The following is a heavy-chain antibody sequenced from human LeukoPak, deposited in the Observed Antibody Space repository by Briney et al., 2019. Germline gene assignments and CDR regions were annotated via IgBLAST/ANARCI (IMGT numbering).Heavy chain of an antibody. CDR3: ARGRGGYAHFDY. V-gene: IGHV3-74*01. D-gene: IGHD5-12*01. CDR1: GFTFSSYW. CDR2: INTDGSST. Sequence: PGGSLRLSCAASGFTFSSYWMHWVRQAPGKGLAWVSRINTDGSSTSYADSVKGRFTISRDNAKNTLYLQMNSLRAEDTAVYYCARGRGGYAHFDYWGQGTLVTVSS. J-gene: IGHJ4*02.